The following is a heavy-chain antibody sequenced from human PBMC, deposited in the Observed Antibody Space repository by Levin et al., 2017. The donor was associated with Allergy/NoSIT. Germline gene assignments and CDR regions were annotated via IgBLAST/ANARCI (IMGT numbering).Heavy chain of an antibody. Sequence: KVSCTASRYSLTTYWIGWVRQMPGKGLEWMAIINPTDSDTRYNPSFQGQVTISADKSINTAYLQWSSLKVSDTAMYYCVRPDNSGYYVHWGQGTLVTVSS. CDR1: RYSLTTYW. CDR2: INPTDSDT. J-gene: IGHJ4*02. V-gene: IGHV5-51*01. D-gene: IGHD3-22*01. CDR3: VRPDNSGYYVH.